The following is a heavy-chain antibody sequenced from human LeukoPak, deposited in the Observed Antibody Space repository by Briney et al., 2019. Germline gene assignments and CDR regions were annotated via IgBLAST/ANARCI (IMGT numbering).Heavy chain of an antibody. J-gene: IGHJ6*03. CDR2: ISSSGSTI. Sequence: GGSLRLSCAASGFTFSSYEMNWVRQAPGKGLEWVSYISSSGSTIYYADSVKGRFTISRDNAKNTLNLQMNSLRAEDTAVYYCASGFFYYYYMDVWGKGTTVTISS. V-gene: IGHV3-48*03. CDR3: ASGFFYYYYMDV. CDR1: GFTFSSYE. D-gene: IGHD2/OR15-2a*01.